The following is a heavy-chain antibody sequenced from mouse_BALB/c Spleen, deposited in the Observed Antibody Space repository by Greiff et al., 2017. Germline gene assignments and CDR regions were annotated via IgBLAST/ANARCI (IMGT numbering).Heavy chain of an antibody. J-gene: IGHJ2*01. Sequence: EVQRVESGGGLVQPGGSRKLSCAASGFTFSSFGMHWVRQAPEKGLEWVAYISSGSSTIYYADTVKGRFTISRDNPKNTLFLQMTSLRSEDTAMYYCARVYYGNYVDYWGQGTTLTVSS. CDR3: ARVYYGNYVDY. D-gene: IGHD2-1*01. CDR1: GFTFSSFG. V-gene: IGHV5-17*02. CDR2: ISSGSSTI.